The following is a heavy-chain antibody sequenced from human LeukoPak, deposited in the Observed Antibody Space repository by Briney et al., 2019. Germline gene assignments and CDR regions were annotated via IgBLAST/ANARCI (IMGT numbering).Heavy chain of an antibody. Sequence: SETLSLTCTVSGGSISSSSSYWGWIRQPPGKGLEWIGSIYYSGSTYYNPSLKSRVTMSVDTSKNQFSLKLSSVTAADTAVYYCASQYFLILSLYYFDYWGQGTLVTVSS. CDR2: IYYSGST. J-gene: IGHJ4*02. CDR1: GGSISSSSSY. D-gene: IGHD3-10*02. CDR3: ASQYFLILSLYYFDY. V-gene: IGHV4-39*01.